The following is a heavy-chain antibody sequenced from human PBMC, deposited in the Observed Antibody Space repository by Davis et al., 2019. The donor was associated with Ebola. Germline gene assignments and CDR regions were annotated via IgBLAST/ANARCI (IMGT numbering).Heavy chain of an antibody. CDR3: ARTDYGDYGYFDY. D-gene: IGHD4-17*01. Sequence: SQTLSLTCAVYGGSFSGYYWSWIRHPPGKGLEWIGEINHSGSTNYNPSLKSRVTMSVDTSKNQFSLKLSSVTAADTAVYYCARTDYGDYGYFDYWGQGTLVTVSS. V-gene: IGHV4-34*01. J-gene: IGHJ4*02. CDR2: INHSGST. CDR1: GGSFSGYY.